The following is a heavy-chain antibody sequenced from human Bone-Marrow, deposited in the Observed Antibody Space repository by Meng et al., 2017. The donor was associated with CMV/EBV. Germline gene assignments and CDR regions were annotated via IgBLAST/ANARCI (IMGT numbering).Heavy chain of an antibody. J-gene: IGHJ4*02. V-gene: IGHV3-53*01. CDR3: AKDGDIVVVPFFDY. CDR2: IYSGGST. D-gene: IGHD2-2*01. CDR1: GFTVSSNY. Sequence: GESLKISCAASGFTVSSNYMSWVRQAPGKGLEWVSVIYSGGSTYYADSVKGRFTISRDNSKNTLYLQMNSLRAEDTAVYYCAKDGDIVVVPFFDYWGQGTLVTVSS.